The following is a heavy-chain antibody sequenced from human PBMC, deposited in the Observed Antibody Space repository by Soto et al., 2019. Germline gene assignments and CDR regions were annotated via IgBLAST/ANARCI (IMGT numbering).Heavy chain of an antibody. V-gene: IGHV1-69*06. CDR1: GGTFSSYA. CDR3: ARERISYYYDSSGYCFND. J-gene: IGHJ4*02. CDR2: IIPIFGTA. Sequence: GASVKVSCKASGGTFSSYAISWVRQAPGQGLEWMGGIIPIFGTANYAQKFQGRVTITADKSTSTAYMELSSLRSEDTAVYYCARERISYYYDSSGYCFNDWGQGTLVTVSS. D-gene: IGHD3-22*01.